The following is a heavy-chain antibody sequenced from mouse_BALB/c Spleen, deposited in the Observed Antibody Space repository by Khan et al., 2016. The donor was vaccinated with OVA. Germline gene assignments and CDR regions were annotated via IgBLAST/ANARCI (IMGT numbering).Heavy chain of an antibody. J-gene: IGHJ3*01. D-gene: IGHD1-1*01. V-gene: IGHV2-9*02. CDR1: GFSLTSYG. CDR2: IWAGGST. Sequence: VQLQESGPGLVAPSQTLSITCTVSGFSLTSYGVHWVRQPPGTDLEWLGVIWAGGSTNHNSALMSRLSISKDDSQSQDFLKMNSLQADDTAMYYCAIAFYYGAWFAYGGKGTLVTVSA. CDR3: AIAFYYGAWFAY.